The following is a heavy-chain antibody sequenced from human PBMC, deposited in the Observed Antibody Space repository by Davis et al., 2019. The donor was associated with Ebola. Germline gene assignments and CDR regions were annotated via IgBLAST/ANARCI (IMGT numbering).Heavy chain of an antibody. J-gene: IGHJ4*02. D-gene: IGHD1-1*01. CDR3: AIQVMGTTRVFDF. CDR2: IFYTGTT. V-gene: IGHV4-59*04. CDR1: GFTFSSYSMN. Sequence: GSLRLSCAASGFTFSSYSMNWVRQAPGKGLEWIGSIFYTGTTYFNPSLSSRVAVSVDTSRNSFSLKLSSVTAADTAIYYCAIQVMGTTRVFDFWGQGTLVSVSS.